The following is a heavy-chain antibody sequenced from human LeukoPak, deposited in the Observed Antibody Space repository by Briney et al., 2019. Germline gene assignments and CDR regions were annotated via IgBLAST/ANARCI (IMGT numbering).Heavy chain of an antibody. CDR2: ISGSGGST. J-gene: IGHJ4*02. V-gene: IGHV3-23*01. CDR1: GFTFSSYA. CDR3: AKIPAMVPYYFDY. D-gene: IGHD5-18*01. Sequence: GALRLSCAASGFTFSSYAMSWVRQAPGKGLEWVSAISGSGGSTYYADSVKGRFTISRDNSKNTLYLQMNSLRAEDTAVYYCAKIPAMVPYYFDYWGQGTLVTVSS.